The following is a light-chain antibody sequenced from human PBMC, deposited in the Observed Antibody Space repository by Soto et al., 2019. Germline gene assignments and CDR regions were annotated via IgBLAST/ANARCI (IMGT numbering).Light chain of an antibody. CDR1: QTISTY. CDR2: GAS. J-gene: IGKJ1*01. CDR3: QQSFSTPRT. Sequence: DIQMTQSPSPLPASVGDRVTITCRASQTISTYLNWYQQKPGKAPKLLIYGASSLQSGVPSRFSGSGSGTDFTLTISSLQPEDFGTYYCQQSFSTPRTFGQGTKVEIK. V-gene: IGKV1-39*01.